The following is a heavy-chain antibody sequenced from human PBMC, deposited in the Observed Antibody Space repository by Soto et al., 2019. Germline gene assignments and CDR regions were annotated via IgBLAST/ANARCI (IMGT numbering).Heavy chain of an antibody. J-gene: IGHJ4*02. CDR3: ARGSYCSGGSCYSENFDY. V-gene: IGHV3-74*01. D-gene: IGHD2-15*01. CDR1: GFTFSSYW. CDR2: INSDGSST. Sequence: GGSLRLSCAASGFTFSSYWMHWVRQAPGKGLVWVSRINSDGSSTSYADSVKGRFTISRDNAKNTLYLQMNSLRAEDTAVYYCARGSYCSGGSCYSENFDYWGQGTLVTVSS.